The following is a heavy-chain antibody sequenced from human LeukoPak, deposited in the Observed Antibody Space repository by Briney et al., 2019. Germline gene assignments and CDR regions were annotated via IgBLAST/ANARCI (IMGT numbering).Heavy chain of an antibody. CDR1: GFTFSAYH. CDR3: AKGYLVGATATYYFDY. CDR2: ISTTGTTI. Sequence: PGGSLRLSCAASGFTFSAYHINWVRQAPGKGLEWISYISTTGTTIHYADSVKGRFAISRDNAKSSLYLQMNSLRDEDTAVYYCAKGYLVGATATYYFDYWGQGTLVTVSS. D-gene: IGHD1-26*01. V-gene: IGHV3-48*02. J-gene: IGHJ4*02.